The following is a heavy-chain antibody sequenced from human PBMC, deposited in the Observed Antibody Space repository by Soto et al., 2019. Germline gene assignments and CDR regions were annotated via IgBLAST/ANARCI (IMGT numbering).Heavy chain of an antibody. Sequence: GGSLRLSCAASGFTVSSNYMSWVRQAPGKGLEWVSVIYSGGSTYYADSVKGRFTISRDNSKNTLYLQMNSLRAEDTAVYYCARYGDYDYYDYWGQGTLVTVSS. J-gene: IGHJ4*02. D-gene: IGHD4-17*01. CDR2: IYSGGST. V-gene: IGHV3-66*01. CDR1: GFTVSSNY. CDR3: ARYGDYDYYDY.